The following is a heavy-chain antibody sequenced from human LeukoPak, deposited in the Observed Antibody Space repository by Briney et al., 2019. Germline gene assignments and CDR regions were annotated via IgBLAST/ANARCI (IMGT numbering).Heavy chain of an antibody. CDR2: ISYDGSNK. D-gene: IGHD5-24*01. J-gene: IGHJ4*02. V-gene: IGHV3-30*04. Sequence: GGSLRLSCAASGFTFSSYAMHWVRQAPGKGLEWVAVISYDGSNKYYADSVKGRFTISRDNSKNTLYLQMNSLRAEDTAVYYCAREGDGYNDNPFDYWGQGTLVTVSS. CDR3: AREGDGYNDNPFDY. CDR1: GFTFSSYA.